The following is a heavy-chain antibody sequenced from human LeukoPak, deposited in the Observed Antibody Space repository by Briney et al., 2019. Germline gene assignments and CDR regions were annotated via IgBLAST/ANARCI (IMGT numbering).Heavy chain of an antibody. CDR3: AREAGRYFDWSQPSYYFDY. CDR1: GGSISSCY. J-gene: IGHJ4*02. V-gene: IGHV4-59*01. D-gene: IGHD3-9*01. CDR2: IYYSGST. Sequence: PSETLSLTCTVSGGSISSCYWSWIRQPPGKGLEWIGYIYYSGSTNYNPSLKSRVTISVDTSKNQFSLKLSSVTAADTAVYYCAREAGRYFDWSQPSYYFDYWGQGTLVTVSS.